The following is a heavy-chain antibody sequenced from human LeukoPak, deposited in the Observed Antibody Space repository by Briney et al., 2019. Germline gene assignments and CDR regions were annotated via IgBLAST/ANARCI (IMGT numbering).Heavy chain of an antibody. CDR2: IYPGDSDT. CDR1: GYSFTSYW. V-gene: IGHV5-51*01. Sequence: GESLKISCKGSGYSFTSYWIGWVRQMPGKGLEWKGIIYPGDSDTRYSPSFQGQVTISADKSISTAYLQWSSLKASDTAMYYCARIKSWVVPAAPLASPPDYWGQGTLVTVSS. CDR3: ARIKSWVVPAAPLASPPDY. J-gene: IGHJ4*02. D-gene: IGHD2-2*01.